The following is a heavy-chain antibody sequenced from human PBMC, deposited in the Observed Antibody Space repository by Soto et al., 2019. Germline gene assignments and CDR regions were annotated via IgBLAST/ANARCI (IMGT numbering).Heavy chain of an antibody. Sequence: PSQTLSRACAISGYSFSINSSAFNLIRHSPSRVLEWLGRTYYRSKWYNDYAVSVKSRITINPDTSKNQFSLQLNSVTPDDTAVYYCARQYSRSWMGKWLEHWGQGPMLNVSS. V-gene: IGHV6-1*01. CDR3: ARQYSRSWMGKWLEH. CDR2: TYYRSKWYN. J-gene: IGHJ5*02. D-gene: IGHD6-13*01. CDR1: GYSFSINSSA.